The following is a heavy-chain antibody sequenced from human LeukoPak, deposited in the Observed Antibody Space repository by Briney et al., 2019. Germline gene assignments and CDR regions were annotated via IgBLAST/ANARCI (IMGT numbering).Heavy chain of an antibody. D-gene: IGHD2-2*01. J-gene: IGHJ4*02. CDR3: ASWEVPALMPQDY. Sequence: GGSLRLSCAASGFTFSSYWMDRVRQGPGKGLVLVSRINSDGTSINYADSVNGRFTISRDNAKNTVYLQMNSLRVEDTAVYYCASWEVPALMPQDYWGQGTLVTVSS. V-gene: IGHV3-74*01. CDR1: GFTFSSYW. CDR2: INSDGTSI.